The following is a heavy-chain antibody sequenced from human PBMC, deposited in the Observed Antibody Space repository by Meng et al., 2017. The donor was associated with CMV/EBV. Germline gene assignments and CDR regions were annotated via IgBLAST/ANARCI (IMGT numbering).Heavy chain of an antibody. Sequence: QVHADGPGPGLVNPSQPLSRPCRVPGGSISSGDYHWSWIRQPPGKGLEWIGYIYYSGTTYYNPSLESRVTISVDTSKNQFSLNLSSVTAADTAVYYCARLSGSGTTSTGYHYAFDSWGQGTLVTVSS. CDR1: GGSISSGDYH. V-gene: IGHV4-30-4*08. J-gene: IGHJ4*02. D-gene: IGHD3-22*01. CDR3: ARLSGSGTTSTGYHYAFDS. CDR2: IYYSGTT.